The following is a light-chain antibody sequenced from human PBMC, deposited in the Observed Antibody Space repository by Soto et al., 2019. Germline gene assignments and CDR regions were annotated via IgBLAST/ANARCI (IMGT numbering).Light chain of an antibody. CDR3: KQYKTYSPERT. Sequence: DIQMTQSPSTLSAFVGDRVTITCRASQSIGRWLAWYQQKPGKAPKLLIYDASSLESGVPSRFSGSGSGTEFTLTISSLQPDDFATYYCKQYKTYSPERTFCQGTKVEV. J-gene: IGKJ1*01. CDR1: QSIGRW. CDR2: DAS. V-gene: IGKV1-5*01.